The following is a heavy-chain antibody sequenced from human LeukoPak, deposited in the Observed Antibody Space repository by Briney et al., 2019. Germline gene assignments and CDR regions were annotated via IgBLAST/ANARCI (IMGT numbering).Heavy chain of an antibody. V-gene: IGHV4-61*01. Sequence: PSETLSPTCTVSGGSVSNGYYYWSWIRQPPGKGLEWIGYIYHSGSINNNPSLKSRVTISVDTSKNQFSLKLTSVTAADTAVYYCARAPQPTSYGDYGKRYFDLWGRGTLVTVSS. J-gene: IGHJ2*01. D-gene: IGHD4-17*01. CDR1: GGSVSNGYYY. CDR2: IYHSGSI. CDR3: ARAPQPTSYGDYGKRYFDL.